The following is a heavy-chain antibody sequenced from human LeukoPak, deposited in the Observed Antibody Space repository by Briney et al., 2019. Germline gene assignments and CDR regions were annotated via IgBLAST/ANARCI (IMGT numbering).Heavy chain of an antibody. CDR2: IYPGDSRT. CDR1: GYTFATYW. D-gene: IGHD1-7*01. J-gene: IGHJ6*02. V-gene: IGHV5-51*01. CDR3: ARGNSGYYYYGMDV. Sequence: RGESLKISCKGSGYTFATYWIGWVRQMPGKGLEWMGIIYPGDSRTTYSPSFQGQVTISADKSIRTAYLQWNSLKASDTAMYYCARGNSGYYYYGMDVWGQGTTVTVSS.